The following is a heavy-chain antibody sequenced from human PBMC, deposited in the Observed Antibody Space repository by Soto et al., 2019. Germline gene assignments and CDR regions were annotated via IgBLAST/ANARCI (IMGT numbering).Heavy chain of an antibody. CDR1: GYTFTSYG. V-gene: IGHV1-18*01. Sequence: ASVKVSCKASGYTFTSYGISWVRQAPGQGLEWMGWISAYNGNTNYAQKLQGRITMTTDTSTSTAYMELRSLRSDDTAVYYCARAGRRGGVQQTNWFDPWGQGTLVTVSS. J-gene: IGHJ5*02. CDR2: ISAYNGNT. CDR3: ARAGRRGGVQQTNWFDP. D-gene: IGHD6-13*01.